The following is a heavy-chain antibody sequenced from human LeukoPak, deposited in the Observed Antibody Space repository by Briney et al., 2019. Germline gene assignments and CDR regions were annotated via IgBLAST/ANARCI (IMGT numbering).Heavy chain of an antibody. J-gene: IGHJ5*02. CDR1: GASASTVDSY. D-gene: IGHD2-8*01. V-gene: IGHV4-31*03. CDR3: ARDYNETTSCSSGVCYTGGFDP. Sequence: SETLSLTSTVSGASASTVDSYWGWLRQHPGKGLEWIGYTQYSGPTYTNPSLRSRAPLSVATSNTLCSWRVSSVTSPPTAAYYCARDYNETTSCSSGVCYTGGFDPWGQGTLVTVSS. CDR2: TQYSGPT.